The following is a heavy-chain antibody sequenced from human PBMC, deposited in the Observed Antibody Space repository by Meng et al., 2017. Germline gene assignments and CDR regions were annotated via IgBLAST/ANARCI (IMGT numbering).Heavy chain of an antibody. D-gene: IGHD6-13*01. V-gene: IGHV1-2*06. CDR1: GYSVTAYY. Sequence: QVQLVPSVASVKKPVASVKVSCNPSGYSVTAYYIHWLRQAPGQGLEWMGRIDPNSGVTEYAHKFHGRVTVTGDTSISTAYMELRRLTSDDTAVYYCARDEDISAAGKLFGDYWGQGTLVTVSS. J-gene: IGHJ4*02. CDR2: IDPNSGVT. CDR3: ARDEDISAAGKLFGDY.